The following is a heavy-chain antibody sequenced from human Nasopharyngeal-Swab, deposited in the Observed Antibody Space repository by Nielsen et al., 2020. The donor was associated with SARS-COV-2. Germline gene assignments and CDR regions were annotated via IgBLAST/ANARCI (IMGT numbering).Heavy chain of an antibody. CDR3: ARVRGGSYQAAFDI. CDR2: ISYDGSNK. Sequence: GESLKISCAASGFTFSSYAMHWVRQAPGKGLEWVAVISYDGSNKYYADSVKGRFTIPRDNSKNTLYLQMNSLRAEDTAVYYCARVRGGSYQAAFDIWGQGTMVTVSS. J-gene: IGHJ3*02. V-gene: IGHV3-30*04. D-gene: IGHD1-26*01. CDR1: GFTFSSYA.